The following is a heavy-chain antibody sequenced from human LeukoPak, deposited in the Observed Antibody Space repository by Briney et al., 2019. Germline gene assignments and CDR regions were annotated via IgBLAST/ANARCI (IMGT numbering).Heavy chain of an antibody. J-gene: IGHJ6*03. CDR1: GGSISSYY. CDR3: ARDRDYMDV. Sequence: SETLSLTCTVSGGSISSYYWSWIRQPPGKVLEWIGYIYYSGSTNYNPSLKSRVTISVDTSKNQFSLKLSSVTAADTAVYYCARDRDYMDVWGKGTTVTVSS. V-gene: IGHV4-59*01. CDR2: IYYSGST. D-gene: IGHD3-10*01.